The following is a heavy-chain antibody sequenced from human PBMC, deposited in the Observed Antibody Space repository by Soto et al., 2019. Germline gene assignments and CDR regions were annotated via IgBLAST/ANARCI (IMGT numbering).Heavy chain of an antibody. CDR3: AGFGYDWNGWD. J-gene: IGHJ4*02. CDR2: INTDGTYT. Sequence: EMQLVESGGGLVQPGGSLRLSCVASGLSFRNYWVHWVRQAPGKGLEWVSRINTDGTYTSNADPVKGRFTISRDNAKNTLYLQMNSLRVEDTAVYFCAGFGYDWNGWDWGPVTLVTVSS. D-gene: IGHD1-20*01. V-gene: IGHV3-74*01. CDR1: GLSFRNYW.